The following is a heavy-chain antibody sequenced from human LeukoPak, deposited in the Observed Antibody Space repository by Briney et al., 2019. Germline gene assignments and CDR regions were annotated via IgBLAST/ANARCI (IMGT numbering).Heavy chain of an antibody. Sequence: ASVKVSCKASGYTFTGYYIHWVRQAPGQGLELMGWINPNNGGTNYAQKFQGRVTMTRDTSISTAYVELSRLRSDDTAVYYCARSSRPCSGGSCYLYSYYYHNMDVWGKGTTVTISS. CDR2: INPNNGGT. V-gene: IGHV1-2*02. J-gene: IGHJ6*03. CDR1: GYTFTGYY. CDR3: ARSSRPCSGGSCYLYSYYYHNMDV. D-gene: IGHD2-15*01.